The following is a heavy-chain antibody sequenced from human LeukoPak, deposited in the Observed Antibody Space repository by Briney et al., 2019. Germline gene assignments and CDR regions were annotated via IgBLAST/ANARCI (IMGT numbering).Heavy chain of an antibody. D-gene: IGHD5-24*01. CDR1: GGSISSSSYY. CDR2: IYRSGST. CDR3: ARLNGYLRWLQLRGNYYYYYMDV. V-gene: IGHV4-39*07. Sequence: PSETLSLTCTVSGGSISSSSYYWGWIRQPPGKGLEWIGSIYRSGSTYYNPSLKSRVTISVDTSKNQFSLKLSSVTAADTAVYYCARLNGYLRWLQLRGNYYYYYMDVWGKGTTVTVSS. J-gene: IGHJ6*03.